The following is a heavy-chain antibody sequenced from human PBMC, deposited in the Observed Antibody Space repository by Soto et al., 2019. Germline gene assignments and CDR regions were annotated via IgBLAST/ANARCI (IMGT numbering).Heavy chain of an antibody. Sequence: SVKVSCKASGGTFSSYTISWVRQAPGQGLEWMGRIIPILGIANYAQKFQGRVTITADKSTSTAYMELSSVTAADTAVYYCARKWYYDSSGYPKGVIYFDYWGQGTLVTVSS. J-gene: IGHJ4*02. CDR3: ARKWYYDSSGYPKGVIYFDY. D-gene: IGHD3-22*01. V-gene: IGHV1-69*02. CDR1: GGTFSSYT. CDR2: IIPILGIA.